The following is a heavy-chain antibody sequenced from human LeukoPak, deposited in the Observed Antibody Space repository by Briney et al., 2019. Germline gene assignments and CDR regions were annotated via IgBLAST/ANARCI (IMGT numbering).Heavy chain of an antibody. D-gene: IGHD1-7*01. Sequence: GGSLRLSCAASGSTFSSYAMSWVRQAPGKGLEWVSVISGSGNSIYYADSVKGRFTISRDNSKSTLYLQMNSLGAEDTAVYYCAKDPRTNLDYWGQGTLVTVSS. J-gene: IGHJ4*02. CDR1: GSTFSSYA. V-gene: IGHV3-23*01. CDR2: ISGSGNSI. CDR3: AKDPRTNLDY.